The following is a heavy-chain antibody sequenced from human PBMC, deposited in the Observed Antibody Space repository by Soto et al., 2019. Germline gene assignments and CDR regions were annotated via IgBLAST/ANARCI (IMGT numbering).Heavy chain of an antibody. CDR3: ARDKILTGYNWFDP. D-gene: IGHD3-9*01. CDR2: IYYSGST. J-gene: IGHJ5*02. V-gene: IGHV4-61*01. Sequence: ETLSLTCTVSGGSVSSGSYYWSWIRQPPGKGLEWIGYIYYSGSTNYNPSLKSRVTISVDTSKNQFSLKLSSVTAADTAVYYCARDKILTGYNWFDPWGQGTLVTVSS. CDR1: GGSVSSGSYY.